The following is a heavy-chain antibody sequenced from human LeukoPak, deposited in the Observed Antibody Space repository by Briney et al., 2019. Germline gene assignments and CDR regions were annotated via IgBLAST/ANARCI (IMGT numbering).Heavy chain of an antibody. D-gene: IGHD5-24*01. CDR2: INAGTGNT. CDR1: GYTFTSYA. J-gene: IGHJ5*02. CDR3: ARGRDGYIPYNWFDP. V-gene: IGHV1-3*03. Sequence: ASVKVSCKASGYTFTSYAMHWVRQAPGQRLEWMGWINAGTGNTKFSQEFQGRVTFTRDTSASTAYMELTGLRSEDMAVYYCARGRDGYIPYNWFDPWGQGTLVTVSS.